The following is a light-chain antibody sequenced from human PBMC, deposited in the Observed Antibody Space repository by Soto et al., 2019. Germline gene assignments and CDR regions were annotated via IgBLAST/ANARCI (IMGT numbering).Light chain of an antibody. CDR2: EVS. J-gene: IGLJ2*01. CDR1: SSDVGGYNY. V-gene: IGLV2-14*01. CDR3: SSYTSSSTLV. Sequence: QSVLTQPASVSGSPGQSITISCTGTSSDVGGYNYVSWYQQRPGKAPKLMISEVSNRPSGVSNRFSGSKSGNTASLTISGLQADDEADYYCSSYTSSSTLVFGGGTKLTVL.